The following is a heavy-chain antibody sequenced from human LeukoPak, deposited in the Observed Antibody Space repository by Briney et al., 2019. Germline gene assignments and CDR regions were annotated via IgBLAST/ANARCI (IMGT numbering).Heavy chain of an antibody. CDR2: ISSSSSYI. CDR1: GFTFSSYS. D-gene: IGHD2-2*01. CDR3: AGDVVPAAMHEYYYYYGMDV. Sequence: GGSLRLSCAASGFTFSSYSMNWVRQAPGKGLEWVSSISSSSSYIYYADSVKGRFTISRDNAKNSLYLQMNSLRAEDTAVYYCAGDVVPAAMHEYYYYYGMDVWGQGTTVTVSS. J-gene: IGHJ6*02. V-gene: IGHV3-21*01.